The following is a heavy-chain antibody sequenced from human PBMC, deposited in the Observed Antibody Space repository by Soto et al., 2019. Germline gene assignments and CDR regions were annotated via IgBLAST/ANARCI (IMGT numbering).Heavy chain of an antibody. J-gene: IGHJ5*02. D-gene: IGHD3-9*01. Sequence: SETLSLTCTVSGGSISSGGYYWSWIRQHPGKGLEWIGYIYYSGSTYYNPSLKSRVTISVDTSKNQFSLKLSSVTAADTAVYYCAGSYDILTGLDVKQFDPWGQGTLVTVSS. CDR3: AGSYDILTGLDVKQFDP. V-gene: IGHV4-31*03. CDR1: GGSISSGGYY. CDR2: IYYSGST.